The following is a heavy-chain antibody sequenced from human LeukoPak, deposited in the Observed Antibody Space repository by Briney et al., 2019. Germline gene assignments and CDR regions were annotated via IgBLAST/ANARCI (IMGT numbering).Heavy chain of an antibody. CDR3: AREFPGTAGTFDY. CDR1: GFTFSSYG. Sequence: PGGSLRLSCAASGFTFSSYGMHWVRQAPGKGLEWVAVIWCDGSNKYYADSVKGRFTISRDNSKNTLYLQMNSLRAEDTAVYYCAREFPGTAGTFDYWGQGTLVTVSS. D-gene: IGHD6-13*01. V-gene: IGHV3-33*01. J-gene: IGHJ4*02. CDR2: IWCDGSNK.